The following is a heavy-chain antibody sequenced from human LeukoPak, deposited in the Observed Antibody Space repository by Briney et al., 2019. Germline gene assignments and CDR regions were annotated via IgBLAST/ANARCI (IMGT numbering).Heavy chain of an antibody. V-gene: IGHV4-59*01. D-gene: IGHD2/OR15-2a*01. CDR1: GGSFSGYY. CDR2: IYYSGST. Sequence: PSETLSLTCAVYGGSFSGYYWSWIRQPPGKGLEWIGYIYYSGSTNYNPSLKSRVTISVDTSKNQFSLKLSSVTAADTAVYYCARVQAEYYYYYYGMDVWGQGTTVTVSS. J-gene: IGHJ6*02. CDR3: ARVQAEYYYYYYGMDV.